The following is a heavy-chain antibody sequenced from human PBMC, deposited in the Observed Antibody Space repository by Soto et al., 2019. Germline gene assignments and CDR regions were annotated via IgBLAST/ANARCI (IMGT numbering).Heavy chain of an antibody. CDR3: TRAICGGPFDY. V-gene: IGHV3-21*01. D-gene: IGHD2-21*01. CDR2: ISRSSDHM. Sequence: EVQLVESGGGLVKPGGSLRLSCAASGFIFSTYSMNWVRQTPGKGLEWVSSISRSSDHMYYADSVRGRFTISRGNAKNSLFLQMNSLRAEDTAMYYCTRAICGGPFDYWGQGALVTVSS. J-gene: IGHJ4*02. CDR1: GFIFSTYS.